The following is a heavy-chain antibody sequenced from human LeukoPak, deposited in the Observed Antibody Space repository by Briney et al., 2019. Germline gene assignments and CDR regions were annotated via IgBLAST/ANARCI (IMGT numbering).Heavy chain of an antibody. CDR2: IRNDGNDK. CDR3: AKKGSIGYGDYELDY. D-gene: IGHD4-17*01. V-gene: IGHV3-30*02. CDR1: GFTFNKHG. Sequence: PGGSLRLSCAASGFTFNKHGMHWVRQAPGKGLEWFSFIRNDGNDKYYADSVKGRFTISRDNSKNTLYLQMNSLRAEDTAVYYCAKKGSIGYGDYELDYWGQGTLVTVSS. J-gene: IGHJ4*02.